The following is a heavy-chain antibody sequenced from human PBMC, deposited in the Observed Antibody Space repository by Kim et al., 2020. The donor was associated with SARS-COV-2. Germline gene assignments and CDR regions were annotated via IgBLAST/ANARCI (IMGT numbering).Heavy chain of an antibody. Sequence: GGSLRLSCAASGFTFSSYAMSWVRQAPGKGLEWVAAISGSGGSTYYADSVKGRFTISRDNSKNTLYLQMNSLRAEDTAVYYCAKGGRGITIFGVVILEDYCDDRGQGTLVTVSS. J-gene: IGHJ4*02. CDR1: GFTFSSYA. CDR2: ISGSGGST. D-gene: IGHD3-3*01. CDR3: AKGGRGITIFGVVILEDYCDD. V-gene: IGHV3-23*01.